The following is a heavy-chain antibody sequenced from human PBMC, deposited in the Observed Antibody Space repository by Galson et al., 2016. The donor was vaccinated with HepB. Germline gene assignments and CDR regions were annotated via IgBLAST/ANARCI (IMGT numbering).Heavy chain of an antibody. CDR3: AKDRFSGTYYARFDY. D-gene: IGHD3-10*01. J-gene: IGHJ4*02. CDR1: GFDFSDYG. V-gene: IGHV3-30*18. CDR2: LSYDGTNK. Sequence: SLRLSCAASGFDFSDYGMHWVRQTPGRGLEWVSSLSYDGTNKYYGDSVRGRFTISRDNSKNTLYLQMNSLRPEDTAVYYCAKDRFSGTYYARFDYWGQGTLVTVSS.